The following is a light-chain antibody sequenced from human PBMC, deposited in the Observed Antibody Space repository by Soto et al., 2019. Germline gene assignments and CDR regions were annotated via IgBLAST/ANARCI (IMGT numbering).Light chain of an antibody. CDR1: SSNIGSNT. Sequence: QSVLTQPPSASGTPGQRVTISCSGSSSNIGSNTVNWYQQLPGTAPKLLTYNNNHRPSGVPGRFSGSKSGTSAPLAISGLQSEDEADYYCAAWDDSLNGWVFGGGTKVTVL. CDR3: AAWDDSLNGWV. J-gene: IGLJ3*02. V-gene: IGLV1-44*01. CDR2: NNN.